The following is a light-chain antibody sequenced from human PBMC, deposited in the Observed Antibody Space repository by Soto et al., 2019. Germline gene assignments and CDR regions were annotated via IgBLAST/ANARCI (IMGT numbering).Light chain of an antibody. CDR1: QSIDRW. Sequence: DIQMTQSPSTLSASVGGRVTITCRASQSIDRWLDWYQQKPGKAPNLLVYKASSLESGVPSRFSGSGFGTEFTLTITSLQPDDFATYYCQQYNSFPYSFGQGTRLEIK. CDR3: QQYNSFPYS. CDR2: KAS. J-gene: IGKJ2*03. V-gene: IGKV1-5*03.